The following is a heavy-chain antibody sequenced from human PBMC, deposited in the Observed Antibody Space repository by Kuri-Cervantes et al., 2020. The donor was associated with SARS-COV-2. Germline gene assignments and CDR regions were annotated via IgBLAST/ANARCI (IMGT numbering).Heavy chain of an antibody. CDR1: GVSFDYRF. D-gene: IGHD3-10*01. Sequence: SVKVSCKASGVSFDYRFLHWVRQAPGQALEWMGWITPFNGNTNYAQRFQDRVTITRDGSMSTAYMELSSLRFEDTAMYYCARAGPGAISREDGSFDIWGQGTMVTVSS. V-gene: IGHV1-45*02. J-gene: IGHJ3*02. CDR3: ARAGPGAISREDGSFDI. CDR2: ITPFNGNT.